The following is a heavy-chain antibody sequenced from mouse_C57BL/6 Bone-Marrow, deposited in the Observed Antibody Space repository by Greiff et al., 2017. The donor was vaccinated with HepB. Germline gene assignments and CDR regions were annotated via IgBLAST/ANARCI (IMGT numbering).Heavy chain of an antibody. CDR2: IYPRSGNT. CDR1: GYTFTSYG. CDR3: ASFSYGSSYDFDY. J-gene: IGHJ2*01. V-gene: IGHV1-81*01. D-gene: IGHD1-1*01. Sequence: VMLVESGAELARPGASVKLSCKASGYTFTSYGISWVKQRTGQGLEWIGEIYPRSGNTYYNEKFKGKATLTADKSSSTAYMELRSLTSEDSAVYFCASFSYGSSYDFDYWGQGTTLTVSS.